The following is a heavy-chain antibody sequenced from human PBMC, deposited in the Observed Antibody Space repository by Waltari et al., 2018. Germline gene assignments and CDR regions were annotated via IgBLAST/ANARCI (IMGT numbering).Heavy chain of an antibody. J-gene: IGHJ6*02. CDR3: ARDGIDYGDYIGYYYYGMDV. D-gene: IGHD4-17*01. Sequence: QVQLQESGPGLVKPSETLSLTCTVSGGSVSSGSYYWSWIRQPPGTGLEWIGYIYYSGSTNDNPPLKSRVTISVDTSKNQFSRKLSSVTAADTAVYYCARDGIDYGDYIGYYYYGMDVWGQGTTVTVSS. CDR2: IYYSGST. V-gene: IGHV4-61*01. CDR1: GGSVSSGSYY.